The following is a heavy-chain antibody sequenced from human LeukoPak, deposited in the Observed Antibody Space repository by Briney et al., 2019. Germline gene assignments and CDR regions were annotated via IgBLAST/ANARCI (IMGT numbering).Heavy chain of an antibody. V-gene: IGHV3-11*01. D-gene: IGHD5-12*01. Sequence: PGGSLRLSCAASGFTFSDYYMSWIRQAPGKGLEWVSYISSGSTIYYADSVKGRFTISRDNAKNSLYLQMNSLRAEDTAVYYCARDKTWLQFEDPFDYWGQGTLVTVSS. CDR3: ARDKTWLQFEDPFDY. J-gene: IGHJ4*02. CDR2: ISSGSTI. CDR1: GFTFSDYY.